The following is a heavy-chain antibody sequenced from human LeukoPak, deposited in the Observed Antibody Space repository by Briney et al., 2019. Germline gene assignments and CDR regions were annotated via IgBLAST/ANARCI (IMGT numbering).Heavy chain of an antibody. CDR2: ISYDGSNK. CDR3: AKGLPDLLLCQLGCDAFDI. CDR1: GFTFSSYG. J-gene: IGHJ3*02. D-gene: IGHD2/OR15-2a*01. Sequence: GGSLRLSCAASGFTFSSYGMHWVRQAPGKGLEWVAVISYDGSNKYYADSVKGRFTISRDNSKNTLYLQMNSLRAEDTAVYYCAKGLPDLLLCQLGCDAFDIWGQGTMVTVSS. V-gene: IGHV3-30*18.